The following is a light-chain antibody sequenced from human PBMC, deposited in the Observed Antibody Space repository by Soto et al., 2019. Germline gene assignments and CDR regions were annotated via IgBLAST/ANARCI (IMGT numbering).Light chain of an antibody. CDR3: QQRHRTTLT. J-gene: IGKJ2*01. CDR2: EAS. V-gene: IGKV1-39*01. CDR1: HNIVTY. Sequence: DIHMAQSPPSLSASVGDRVTITCRASHNIVTYLNWYQQKAGKAPSLLIYEASHLQSGVPFRFFGSGSGTDFTLILDNLQHEESATYYWQQRHRTTLTFGPGTKLEI.